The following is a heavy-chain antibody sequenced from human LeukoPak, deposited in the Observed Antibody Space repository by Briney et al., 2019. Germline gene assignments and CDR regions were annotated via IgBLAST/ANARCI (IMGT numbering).Heavy chain of an antibody. CDR2: ISGSGGST. CDR1: GFTFDDYA. V-gene: IGHV3-23*01. D-gene: IGHD3-22*01. J-gene: IGHJ4*02. CDR3: VGYYYDSSGYYYPFDY. Sequence: PGRSLRLSCAASGFTFDDYAMHWVRQAPGKGLEWVSAISGSGGSTYYADSVKGRFTISRDNSKNTLYLQMNSLRAEDTAVYYCVGYYYDSSGYYYPFDYWGQGTLVTVSS.